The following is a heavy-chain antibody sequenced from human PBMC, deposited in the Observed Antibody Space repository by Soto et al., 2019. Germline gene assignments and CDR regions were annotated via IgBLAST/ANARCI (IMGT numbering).Heavy chain of an antibody. D-gene: IGHD3-16*01. CDR2: ICYSGST. Sequence: QVQLQESGPGLVKPSQTLSLTCTVSGGSISSGDYYWSWIRQPPGKGLEWIGYICYSGSTYYNPYLKSRVTISVDTSKNQFSLKLSSVTAADTAVYYCARLSSRMINAFDIWGQGTMVTVSS. J-gene: IGHJ3*02. CDR3: ARLSSRMINAFDI. CDR1: GGSISSGDYY. V-gene: IGHV4-30-4*01.